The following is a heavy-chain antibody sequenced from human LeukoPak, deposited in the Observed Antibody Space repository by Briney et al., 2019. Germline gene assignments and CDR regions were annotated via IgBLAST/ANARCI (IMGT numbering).Heavy chain of an antibody. V-gene: IGHV4-34*01. D-gene: IGHD5-18*01. Sequence: SETLSLTCAVYGGSFSGYYWSWIRQPPGKGLEWIGEINHSGSTNYNPSLKSRVTISVDTSKNQFSLKLSSVTAADAAVYYCARVQLWSLYYYYGMDVWGQGTTVTVSS. CDR1: GGSFSGYY. J-gene: IGHJ6*02. CDR2: INHSGST. CDR3: ARVQLWSLYYYYGMDV.